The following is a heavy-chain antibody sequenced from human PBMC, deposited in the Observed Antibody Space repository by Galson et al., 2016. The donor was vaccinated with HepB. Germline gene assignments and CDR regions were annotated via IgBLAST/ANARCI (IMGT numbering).Heavy chain of an antibody. CDR2: ISSSGTTI. CDR3: ASEASSSWYEGLNY. J-gene: IGHJ4*02. V-gene: IGHV3-11*01. Sequence: SLRLSCAASGFTFSDYYMTWIRQAPGKGLEWVSFISSSGTTIYYADSVKGRFTVSRDNAKNSLYLQMNSLRVEDTAVYYCASEASSSWYEGLNYWGQGTLVTVSS. CDR1: GFTFSDYY. D-gene: IGHD6-13*01.